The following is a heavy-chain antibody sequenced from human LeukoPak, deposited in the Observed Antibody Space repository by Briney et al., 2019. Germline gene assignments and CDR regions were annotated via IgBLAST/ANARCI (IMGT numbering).Heavy chain of an antibody. D-gene: IGHD5-12*01. CDR3: AKGAYDYIEMGYFDY. V-gene: IGHV3-21*04. J-gene: IGHJ4*02. CDR2: ISSSSSYI. CDR1: GFSFSSYS. Sequence: GGSLRLSCVVSGFSFSSYSMNWVRQAPGTGLEWVSSISSSSSYIYYADSVKGRFTISRDNAKNSLYLQMNSLRAEDTAVYYCAKGAYDYIEMGYFDYWGQGTLVTVSS.